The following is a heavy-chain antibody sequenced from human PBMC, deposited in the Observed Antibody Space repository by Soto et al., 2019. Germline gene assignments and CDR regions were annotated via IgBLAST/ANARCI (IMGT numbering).Heavy chain of an antibody. V-gene: IGHV3-33*01. CDR2: IWYDGSVK. CDR3: ARADCGGQCPCDY. J-gene: IGHJ4*02. D-gene: IGHD2-21*01. Sequence: PGGSLRLSCAASGFTFGTYAMHWVRQAPGKGLEWVAGIWYDGSVKTYADSVKGRFSISRDNSQNTLYLQMNTLRAGDTAVYYCARADCGGQCPCDYWGQGTLVTVSS. CDR1: GFTFGTYA.